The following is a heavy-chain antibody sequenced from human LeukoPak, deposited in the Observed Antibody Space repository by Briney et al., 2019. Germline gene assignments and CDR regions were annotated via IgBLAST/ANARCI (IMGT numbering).Heavy chain of an antibody. D-gene: IGHD3-10*01. J-gene: IGHJ5*02. Sequence: MSSETLSLTCTVSGGSISSYYWSWIRQPAGKGLEWIGRIYTSGSTNYNPSLKSRVTMSVDTSKNQFSLKLSSVTAADTAVYYCAREGRNYYGSGSYVEGNWFDPWGQGTLVTVSS. CDR2: IYTSGST. CDR1: GGSISSYY. CDR3: AREGRNYYGSGSYVEGNWFDP. V-gene: IGHV4-4*07.